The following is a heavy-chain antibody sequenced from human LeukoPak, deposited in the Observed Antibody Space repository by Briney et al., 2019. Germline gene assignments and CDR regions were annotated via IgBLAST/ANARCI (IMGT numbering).Heavy chain of an antibody. CDR1: GGTFSSYA. J-gene: IGHJ4*02. CDR3: AREAVGDILTFNDY. CDR2: IIPIFGTA. V-gene: IGHV1-69*05. Sequence: GASVKVSCKASGGTFSSYAISWVRQAPGQGLEWMGGIIPIFGTANYAQKFRGRVTITTDESTSTAYMELSSLRSDDTAVYYCAREAVGDILTFNDYWGQGTLVTVSS. D-gene: IGHD3-9*01.